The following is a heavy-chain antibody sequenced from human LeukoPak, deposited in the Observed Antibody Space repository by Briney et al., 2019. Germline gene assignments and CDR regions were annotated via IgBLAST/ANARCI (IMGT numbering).Heavy chain of an antibody. CDR3: ARDKGAPKWDLTLDY. CDR2: IYSGGST. J-gene: IGHJ4*02. Sequence: PGGSLRLSCAASGFTFSSYAMSWVRQAPGKGLEWVSVIYSGGSTYYADSVKGRFTISRDNSKNTLYLQMNSLRAEDTAVYYCARDKGAPKWDLTLDYWGQGTLVTVSS. D-gene: IGHD1-26*01. CDR1: GFTFSSYA. V-gene: IGHV3-53*01.